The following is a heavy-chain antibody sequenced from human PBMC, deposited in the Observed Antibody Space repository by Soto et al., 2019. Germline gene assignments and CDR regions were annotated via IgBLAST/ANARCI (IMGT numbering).Heavy chain of an antibody. Sequence: QITLKESGPTLVKPTQTLTLTCTFSGFSLSTSGEGVGWFRQPPGKALEWLALLYWNDDKRYSPSLKNRLTIPKDTFKSQVVLTLTNMDPVDTATYYWPHYITTVNTGYFYYWGQGPLIAVSS. CDR3: PHYITTVNTGYFYY. CDR2: LYWNDDK. J-gene: IGHJ4*02. V-gene: IGHV2-5*01. CDR1: GFSLSTSGEG. D-gene: IGHD4-17*01.